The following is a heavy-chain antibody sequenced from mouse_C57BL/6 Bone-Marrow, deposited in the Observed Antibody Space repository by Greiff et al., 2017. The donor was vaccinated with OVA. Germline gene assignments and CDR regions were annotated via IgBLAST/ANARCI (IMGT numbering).Heavy chain of an antibody. CDR2: ILPGSGST. CDR1: GYTFTGYW. J-gene: IGHJ3*01. V-gene: IGHV1-9*01. CDR3: ASRVSWLRRGGWFAY. D-gene: IGHD2-2*01. Sequence: QVQLQQSGAELMKPGASVKLSCKATGYTFTGYWIEWVKQRPGHGLEWIGEILPGSGSTNYNEKFKGKATFTVETSANTAYMQLSSLTSRDSDIYYCASRVSWLRRGGWFAYWGQGTLVTVSA.